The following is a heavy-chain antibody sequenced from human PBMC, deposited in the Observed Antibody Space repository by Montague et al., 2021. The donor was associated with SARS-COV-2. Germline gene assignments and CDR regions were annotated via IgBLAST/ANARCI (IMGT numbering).Heavy chain of an antibody. CDR3: VRDPAPSGRGTFYDY. J-gene: IGHJ4*02. D-gene: IGHD1-26*01. CDR1: GDSVSHDF. V-gene: IGHV4-59*02. Sequence: SETLSLTCTVSGDSVSHDFWTWIRQPPGKGLEWIGYVYYSRSSSYNPSLRRRVSIAVDTSTNQFSLSLSTVTAADTAIYDCVRDPAPSGRGTFYDYWGQGTLVTVSS. CDR2: VYYSRSS.